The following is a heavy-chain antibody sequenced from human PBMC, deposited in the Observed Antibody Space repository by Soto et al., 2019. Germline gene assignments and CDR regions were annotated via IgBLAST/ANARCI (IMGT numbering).Heavy chain of an antibody. V-gene: IGHV1-3*01. J-gene: IGHJ4*02. Sequence: ASVKVSCKASGYTFTNYATHWVRQAPGQRLEWMGWINAGNGNTKYSQKFQGRVTMTTDTSTSTAYMELRSLRSDDTAVYYCARDSPPVDYWGQGTLVTVSS. CDR1: GYTFTNYA. CDR2: INAGNGNT. CDR3: ARDSPPVDY.